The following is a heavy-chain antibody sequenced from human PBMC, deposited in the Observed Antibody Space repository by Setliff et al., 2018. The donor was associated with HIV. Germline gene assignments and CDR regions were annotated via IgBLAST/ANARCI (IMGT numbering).Heavy chain of an antibody. CDR1: GGSISSSTYY. Sequence: SETLSLTCTVSGGSISSSTYYWGWIRQPPGKGLEWIGSIYYSGSTYYNPSLKNRVSISVDTSKNQFSLKLSSVTAADTAVYYCARGSNWQKNDAFDIWGQGTLVTVSS. D-gene: IGHD7-27*01. CDR3: ARGSNWQKNDAFDI. J-gene: IGHJ3*02. V-gene: IGHV4-39*07. CDR2: IYYSGST.